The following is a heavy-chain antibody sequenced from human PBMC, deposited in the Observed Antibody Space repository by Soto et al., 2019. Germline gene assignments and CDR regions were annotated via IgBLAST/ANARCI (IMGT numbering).Heavy chain of an antibody. CDR2: IFHGQRT. CDR3: TKNGWYSTDV. CDR1: GVSVSSDNW. J-gene: IGHJ3*01. Sequence: MQLQESGPGLVKPSGTLSLVCTVSGVSVSSDNWWSWVRQTPGKGLEWIGEIFHGQRTNYNPSLKSRVTISVDKSKNQSSLTLTSVTAADTAVYYCTKNGWYSTDVWGQGTMVTVS. V-gene: IGHV4-4*02. D-gene: IGHD6-19*01.